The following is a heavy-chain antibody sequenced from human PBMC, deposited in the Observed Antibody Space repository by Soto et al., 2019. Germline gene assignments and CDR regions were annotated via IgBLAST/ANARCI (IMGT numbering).Heavy chain of an antibody. J-gene: IGHJ5*02. Sequence: SETLSLTCSVSGVSITSAAHYWTWIRQRPGKGLEWIGYIYYRGSTYYNASLKSRVTISVDTSKNHFSLKLTSVTAADTAVYYCAREFQSRFDPWGQGTLVTVS. CDR3: AREFQSRFDP. V-gene: IGHV4-31*03. CDR1: GVSITSAAHY. CDR2: IYYRGST.